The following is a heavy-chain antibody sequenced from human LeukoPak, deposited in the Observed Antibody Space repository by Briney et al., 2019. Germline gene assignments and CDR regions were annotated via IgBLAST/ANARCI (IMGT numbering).Heavy chain of an antibody. D-gene: IGHD6-13*01. CDR1: GGTFSSCA. CDR3: ARDTIAAAGGYFDY. J-gene: IGHJ4*02. Sequence: SSVKVSCKASGGTFSSCAISWVRQAPGQGLGWMGRIIPIFGTANYAQKFQGRVTITTDESTSTAYMELSSLRSEDTAVYYCARDTIAAAGGYFDYWGQGTLVTVSS. CDR2: IIPIFGTA. V-gene: IGHV1-69*05.